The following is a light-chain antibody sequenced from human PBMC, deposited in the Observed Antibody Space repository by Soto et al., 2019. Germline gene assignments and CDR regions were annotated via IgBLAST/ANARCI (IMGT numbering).Light chain of an antibody. V-gene: IGKV3-20*01. CDR2: DAS. CDR1: QSIRYNY. CDR3: QHYGSSPSWT. J-gene: IGKJ1*01. Sequence: EIVLTQSPGTLSLSPGERATLSCRASQSIRYNYLTWYQQKPGQAPGLLIYDASSRATGIPDRFSGSGSGTDFTLTISRLEPDDFAVYYCQHYGSSPSWTFGQGTKVEIK.